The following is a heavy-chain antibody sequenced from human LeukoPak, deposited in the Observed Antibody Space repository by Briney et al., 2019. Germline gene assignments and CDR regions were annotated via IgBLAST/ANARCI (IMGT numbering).Heavy chain of an antibody. CDR2: IRGSGGST. Sequence: EPGGSLRLSCAASGFTFSSYAMSWVRQAPGKGLEWVSTIRGSGGSTYYADFVSGRFTISRDNSKNTLYLQMNSLRGEDTAVYYCAKARGWLQIWDNWGQGTMVTVSS. CDR3: AKARGWLQIWDN. CDR1: GFTFSSYA. J-gene: IGHJ3*01. V-gene: IGHV3-23*01. D-gene: IGHD5-24*01.